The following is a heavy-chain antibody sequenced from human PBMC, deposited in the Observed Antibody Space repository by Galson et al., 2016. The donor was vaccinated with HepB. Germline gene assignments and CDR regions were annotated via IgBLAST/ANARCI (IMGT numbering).Heavy chain of an antibody. Sequence: SLRLSCAASGFTFSSYGMSWVRQAPGKGLEWVSTIHDNGGTTYYADSVKGRFTISRDNSKNTLYLQMNSLRAGDTAIYYCAKYDSRSWFDYWGQGTLVTASS. CDR3: AKYDSRSWFDY. D-gene: IGHD3-3*01. CDR2: IHDNGGTT. V-gene: IGHV3-23*01. J-gene: IGHJ4*02. CDR1: GFTFSSYG.